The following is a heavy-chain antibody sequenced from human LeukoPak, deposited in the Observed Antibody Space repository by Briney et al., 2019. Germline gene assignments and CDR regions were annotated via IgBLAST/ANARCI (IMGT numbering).Heavy chain of an antibody. Sequence: GGSLRLSCAASGFTFDDFTLHWLRQAPGKSLEWVSLITWDGSTTYYTDSVKGRFTISRDNTKNALFLRMNNLTKEDTAFYYCAKGGVVTAVVYYLDYWGQGTLVSVSS. CDR3: AKGGVVTAVVYYLDY. CDR1: GFTFDDFT. V-gene: IGHV3-43*01. D-gene: IGHD2-21*02. J-gene: IGHJ4*02. CDR2: ITWDGSTT.